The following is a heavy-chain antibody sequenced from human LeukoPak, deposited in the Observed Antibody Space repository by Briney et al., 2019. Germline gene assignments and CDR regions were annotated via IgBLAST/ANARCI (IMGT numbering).Heavy chain of an antibody. V-gene: IGHV3-11*01. CDR3: ASYWWAGTTSAFDI. Sequence: KSGGSLRLSCAASGFTFSDYYMSWIRQAPGKGLEWVSYISSSGSTIYYADSVKGRFTISRDNAKNSLYLQMNSLRAEDTAVYYCASYWWAGTTSAFDIWGQGTMVTVSS. CDR1: GFTFSDYY. CDR2: ISSSGSTI. J-gene: IGHJ3*02. D-gene: IGHD2-8*02.